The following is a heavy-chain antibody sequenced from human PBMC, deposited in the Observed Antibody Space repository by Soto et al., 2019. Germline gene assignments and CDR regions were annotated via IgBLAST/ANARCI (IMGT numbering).Heavy chain of an antibody. Sequence: ASVKVSCKASGYTFTSYVISWLRHAPGQGLEWMGWISAYNGNTNYAQKLQGRVTMTTDTSTSTAYMELRSLRSDDTAVYYCARTCSSTSCYGDGMDVWGQGTTVTVSS. CDR1: GYTFTSYV. V-gene: IGHV1-18*01. D-gene: IGHD2-2*01. CDR3: ARTCSSTSCYGDGMDV. CDR2: ISAYNGNT. J-gene: IGHJ6*02.